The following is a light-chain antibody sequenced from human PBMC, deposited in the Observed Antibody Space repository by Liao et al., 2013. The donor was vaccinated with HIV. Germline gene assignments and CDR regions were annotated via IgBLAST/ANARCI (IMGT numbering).Light chain of an antibody. CDR1: KLGDNY. J-gene: IGLJ1*01. Sequence: SYELTQPPSVSVSPGQTASITCSGDKLGDNYACWYQQKPGQSPVVVIYQDSKRPSGIPERFSGSNSGNTATLTISGTQAMDEADYYCQAWDSSTYVFGTGTKVTVL. CDR3: QAWDSSTYV. V-gene: IGLV3-1*01. CDR2: QDS.